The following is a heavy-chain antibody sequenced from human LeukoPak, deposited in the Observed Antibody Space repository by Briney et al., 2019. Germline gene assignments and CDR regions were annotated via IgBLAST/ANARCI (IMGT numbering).Heavy chain of an antibody. J-gene: IGHJ4*02. CDR1: GFTSSSYA. CDR2: IRDSGGNT. CDR3: AKTSGGDY. V-gene: IGHV3-23*01. Sequence: PGGSLRLSCAASGFTSSSYAMSWVRQAPGKGLEWVSGIRDSGGNTYYADSVRGRFTISRDNSKNTLYLQMNSLRAEDTAVYYCAKTSGGDYWGQGTRVTVSS.